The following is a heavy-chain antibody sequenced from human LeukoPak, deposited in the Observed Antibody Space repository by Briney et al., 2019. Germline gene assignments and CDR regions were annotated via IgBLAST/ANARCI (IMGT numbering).Heavy chain of an antibody. Sequence: GASVKVSCKASGYTFTGHYMHWVRQAPGQGLEWMGWINPNSGGTNYAQKFQGRVTMTRDTSFTTAYMELSRLTSDDTAVYYCARRALGDAFDIWGQGTMVTVSS. V-gene: IGHV1-2*02. J-gene: IGHJ3*02. CDR3: ARRALGDAFDI. D-gene: IGHD3-16*01. CDR2: INPNSGGT. CDR1: GYTFTGHY.